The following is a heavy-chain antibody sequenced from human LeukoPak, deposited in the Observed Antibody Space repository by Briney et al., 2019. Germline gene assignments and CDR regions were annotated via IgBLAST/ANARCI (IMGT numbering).Heavy chain of an antibody. CDR1: GGTFSSYA. V-gene: IGHV1-69*13. CDR3: ARTPLGYCSSTSCYGAFDI. CDR2: IIPIFSTA. J-gene: IGHJ3*02. D-gene: IGHD2-2*01. Sequence: ASVKVSCKASGGTFSSYAISWVRQAPGQGLEWMGGIIPIFSTANYAQKFQGRVTITADESTSTAYMELSSLRSEDTAVYYCARTPLGYCSSTSCYGAFDIWGQGTMVTVSS.